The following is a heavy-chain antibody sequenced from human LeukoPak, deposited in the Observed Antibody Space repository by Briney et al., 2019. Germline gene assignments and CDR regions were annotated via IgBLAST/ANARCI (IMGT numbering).Heavy chain of an antibody. D-gene: IGHD2-2*01. CDR1: GGTFSSYA. CDR2: IIPIFGTA. J-gene: IGHJ6*02. Sequence: ASVKVSCKASGGTFSSYAISWVRQAPGQGLEWMGGIIPIFGTANYAQKFQGRVTITADESTSTAYMELSSLRSEDTAVYYCARNEDLCCSGTSCPPTYYGMDVWGQGTTVTVSS. V-gene: IGHV1-69*13. CDR3: ARNEDLCCSGTSCPPTYYGMDV.